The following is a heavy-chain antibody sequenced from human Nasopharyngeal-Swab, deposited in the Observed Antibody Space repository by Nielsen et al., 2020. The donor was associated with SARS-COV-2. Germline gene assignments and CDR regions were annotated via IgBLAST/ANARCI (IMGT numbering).Heavy chain of an antibody. CDR3: ARDPPTYYYDSSGYYSEFYFDY. CDR1: GFTFSSYW. Sequence: GESLKISCAASGFTFSSYWMSWVRQAPGKGLEWVANIKQDGSEKYYVDSVKGRFTISRDNAKNSLYLQMNSLRAEDTAVYYCARDPPTYYYDSSGYYSEFYFDYWGQGTLVTVPS. D-gene: IGHD3-22*01. J-gene: IGHJ4*02. V-gene: IGHV3-7*01. CDR2: IKQDGSEK.